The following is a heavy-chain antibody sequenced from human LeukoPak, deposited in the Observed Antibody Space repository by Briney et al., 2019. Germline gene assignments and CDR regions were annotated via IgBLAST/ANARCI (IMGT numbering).Heavy chain of an antibody. V-gene: IGHV5-51*01. J-gene: IGHJ3*02. CDR1: GYSFTSYW. CDR3: ARRVGGTTSPAFDI. D-gene: IGHD1-26*01. CDR2: IYPGESDT. Sequence: GESLKISCKGSGYSFTSYWIGGVRQMPGKGLEWMGSIYPGESDTRYSPSFQGQVTISAHKSLPTAYLQWSRLQASDPAMYYCARRVGGTTSPAFDIWGQGTMVSVSS.